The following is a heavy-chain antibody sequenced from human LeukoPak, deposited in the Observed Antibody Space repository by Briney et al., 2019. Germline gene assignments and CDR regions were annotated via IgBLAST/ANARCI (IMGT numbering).Heavy chain of an antibody. J-gene: IGHJ4*02. Sequence: GASVKVSCKASGGTFSSYAISWVRQAPGQGLEWMGGIIPIFGTANYAQKFQGRVTITTDESTSTAYMELSSLRSEDMAVYYCARGVIQLWLRFDYWGQGTLVTVSS. D-gene: IGHD5-18*01. CDR3: ARGVIQLWLRFDY. CDR1: GGTFSSYA. CDR2: IIPIFGTA. V-gene: IGHV1-69*05.